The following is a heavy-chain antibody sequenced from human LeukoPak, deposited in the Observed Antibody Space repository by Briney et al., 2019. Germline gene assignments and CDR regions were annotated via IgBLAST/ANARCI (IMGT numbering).Heavy chain of an antibody. J-gene: IGHJ4*02. CDR3: ARDQWTQPDYGDYGPDGAPNYFDY. D-gene: IGHD4-17*01. CDR1: GFTFSSYG. Sequence: PGGSLRLSCAASGFTFSSYGMHWVRQAPGKGLEWVAVIWYDGSNKYYADSVKGRFTISRDNSKNTLYLQMNSLRAEDTAVYYCARDQWTQPDYGDYGPDGAPNYFDYWGQGTLVTVSS. V-gene: IGHV3-33*01. CDR2: IWYDGSNK.